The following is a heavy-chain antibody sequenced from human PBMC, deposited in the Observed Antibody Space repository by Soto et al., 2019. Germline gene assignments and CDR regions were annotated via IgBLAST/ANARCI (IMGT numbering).Heavy chain of an antibody. J-gene: IGHJ2*01. CDR1: GYTFTSYD. V-gene: IGHV1-8*01. Sequence: QVQLVQSGAEVKKPGASVKVSCKASGYTFTSYDINWVRQATGQGLEYMGWMNPNSGNTGYAQKFQGRVTMTRNTSISTAYMELSSLGSEDTAVYYCARRGIAAAGYYSYYYFDLWGRGTLVTVSS. CDR3: ARRGIAAAGYYSYYYFDL. CDR2: MNPNSGNT. D-gene: IGHD6-13*01.